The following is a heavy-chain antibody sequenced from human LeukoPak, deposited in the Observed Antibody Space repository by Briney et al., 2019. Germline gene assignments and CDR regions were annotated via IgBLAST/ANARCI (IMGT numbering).Heavy chain of an antibody. CDR2: ISAYNGNT. D-gene: IGHD1-26*01. CDR1: GYTFTHYV. V-gene: IGHV1-18*01. Sequence: ASVQVSCKASGYTFTHYVMNWVRQAPGQGGEWMGWISAYNGNTELAQKFQGRVTLATDASTSTAYAELRSLTSDGTAVYSCARGGSRSRRGDDAFDIWGQGTMVTVSS. CDR3: ARGGSRSRRGDDAFDI. J-gene: IGHJ3*02.